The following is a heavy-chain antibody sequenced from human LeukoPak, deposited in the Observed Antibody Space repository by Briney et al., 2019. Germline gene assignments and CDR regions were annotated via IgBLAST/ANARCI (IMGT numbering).Heavy chain of an antibody. CDR3: AKTERSSSFLPTDAFDI. CDR2: IKQDGSQK. CDR1: GFTFSRYW. J-gene: IGHJ3*02. Sequence: GGSLRLSCAASGFTFSRYWMSWVRQAPGKGLEWVANIKQDGSQKSYVDSVKGRFTISRDNANNLLYLQMNSLRAEDTAVYYCAKTERSSSFLPTDAFDIWGQGTMVTVSS. D-gene: IGHD6-6*01. V-gene: IGHV3-7*03.